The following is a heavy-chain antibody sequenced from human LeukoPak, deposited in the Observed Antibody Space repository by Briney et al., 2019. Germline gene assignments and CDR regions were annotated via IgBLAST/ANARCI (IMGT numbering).Heavy chain of an antibody. J-gene: IGHJ6*02. V-gene: IGHV3-33*01. CDR2: IWYDGSNK. D-gene: IGHD3-3*01. CDR3: ARDRVLDFWSGYYDYYYGMDV. Sequence: GRSLRLSCAASGFTFSSYGMHWVRQAPGKGLGWVAVIWYDGSNKYYADSVKGRFTISRDNSKNTLYLQMNSLRAEDTAVYYCARDRVLDFWSGYYDYYYGMDVWGQGTTVTVSS. CDR1: GFTFSSYG.